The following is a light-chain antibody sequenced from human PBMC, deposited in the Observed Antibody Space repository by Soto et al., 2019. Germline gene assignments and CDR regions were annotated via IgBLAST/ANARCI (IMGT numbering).Light chain of an antibody. Sequence: QSALTQPPSLSGTPGQRVTISCSGSSSNIGGKTVHWYQHLPGTAPKLLIYINDQRPSGVPARFSGSTSGTSASLAISGLQSDDEAHDYCATWDDSRNDAVLGGGTQLT. J-gene: IGLJ7*01. V-gene: IGLV1-44*01. CDR3: ATWDDSRNDAV. CDR2: IND. CDR1: SSNIGGKT.